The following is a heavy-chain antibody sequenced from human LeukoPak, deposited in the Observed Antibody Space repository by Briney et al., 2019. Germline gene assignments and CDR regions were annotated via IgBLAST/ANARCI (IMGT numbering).Heavy chain of an antibody. CDR3: AELLWFGESYFDY. CDR1: GGSISSSSYY. Sequence: SETLSLTCTVSGGSISSSSYYWGWIRQPPGKGLEWIGSIYYSGSTYYNPSLKSRVTISVDTSKNQFSLKLSSVTAADTAVYYCAELLWFGESYFDYWGQGTLVTVSS. V-gene: IGHV4-39*01. J-gene: IGHJ4*02. D-gene: IGHD3-10*01. CDR2: IYYSGST.